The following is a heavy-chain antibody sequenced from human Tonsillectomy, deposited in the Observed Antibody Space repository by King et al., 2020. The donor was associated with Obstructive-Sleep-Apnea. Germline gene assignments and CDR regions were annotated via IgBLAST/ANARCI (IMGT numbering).Heavy chain of an antibody. CDR1: GFTFDDYA. J-gene: IGHJ4*02. Sequence: VQLVESGGGVVRPGGSLRLSCAASGFTFDDYAMSWVRQAPGKGLEWVSGINWNGGNTVYADSVKGRFTISRDNAKNSLYLQMDSLRPEDTAFYHCARARQSYSSSWFFDYWGQGTLVTVSS. D-gene: IGHD6-13*01. CDR3: ARARQSYSSSWFFDY. CDR2: INWNGGNT. V-gene: IGHV3-20*01.